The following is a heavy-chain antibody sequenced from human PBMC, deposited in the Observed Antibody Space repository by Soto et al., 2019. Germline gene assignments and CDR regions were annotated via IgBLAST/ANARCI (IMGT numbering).Heavy chain of an antibody. Sequence: QVQLVESGGGVVQPGRSPRLSCAASGFTFSSYAMHWVRQAPGKGLEWVAVISYDGSNKYYADSVKGRFTISRDNSKNTLYLQMNSLRAEDTAMYYCARGDFWSGLDYWGQGTLVTVSS. CDR1: GFTFSSYA. CDR3: ARGDFWSGLDY. CDR2: ISYDGSNK. D-gene: IGHD3-3*01. V-gene: IGHV3-30-3*01. J-gene: IGHJ4*02.